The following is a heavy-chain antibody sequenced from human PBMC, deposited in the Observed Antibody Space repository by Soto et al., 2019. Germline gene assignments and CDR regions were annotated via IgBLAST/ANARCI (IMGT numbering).Heavy chain of an antibody. V-gene: IGHV1-18*04. CDR3: ARAIVVVPAARDYYGMDV. CDR2: ISAYNGNT. CDR1: GYTFTSYG. D-gene: IGHD2-2*01. Sequence: ASVKVSCKASGYTFTSYGISWVRQAPGQGPEWMGWISAYNGNTNYAQKLQGRVTMTTDTSTSTAYMELRSLRSDDTAVYYCARAIVVVPAARDYYGMDVWGQGTTVTAP. J-gene: IGHJ6*02.